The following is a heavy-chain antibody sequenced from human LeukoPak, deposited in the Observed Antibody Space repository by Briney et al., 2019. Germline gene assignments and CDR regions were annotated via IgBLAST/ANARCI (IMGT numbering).Heavy chain of an antibody. CDR1: GFTFSSYW. CDR3: ARWLRPHWYFDL. D-gene: IGHD5-18*01. V-gene: IGHV3-74*01. J-gene: IGHJ2*01. CDR2: INSDGSST. Sequence: GGSLRLSCAASGFTFSSYWMHWVRQAPGKGLAWVSRINSDGSSTSYADSVKGRFTISRDNAKNTLYLQMNSLRAEDTAVYYCARWLRPHWYFDLWGRGTLVTVSS.